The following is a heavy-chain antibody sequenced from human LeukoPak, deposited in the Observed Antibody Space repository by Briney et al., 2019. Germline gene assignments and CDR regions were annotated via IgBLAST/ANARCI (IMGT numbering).Heavy chain of an antibody. CDR1: GGSINSYY. CDR2: IYTSGST. J-gene: IGHJ4*02. D-gene: IGHD6-13*01. CDR3: ARDRGIAAGGGFDY. V-gene: IGHV4-4*07. Sequence: SETLSLTCTVSGGSINSYYWSWIRQPAGKGLEWVGRIYTSGSTNYNPSLKSRVTISVDTSKNQFSLKLSSVTAADTAVYYCARDRGIAAGGGFDYWGQGTLVTVSS.